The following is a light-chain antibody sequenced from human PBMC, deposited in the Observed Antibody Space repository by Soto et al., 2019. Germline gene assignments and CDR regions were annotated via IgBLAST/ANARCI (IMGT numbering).Light chain of an antibody. CDR1: ESVSTNY. J-gene: IGKJ4*01. CDR3: QQSGSVPLT. Sequence: EIVLTQSPGTLSLSPGERATLSCRASESVSTNYLAWYQQKPGQAPRLLISGASSRATGIPDRFSGSGSGADLTHTITRLEPEDFAVYYFQQSGSVPLTFGGGTKVEIK. V-gene: IGKV3-20*01. CDR2: GAS.